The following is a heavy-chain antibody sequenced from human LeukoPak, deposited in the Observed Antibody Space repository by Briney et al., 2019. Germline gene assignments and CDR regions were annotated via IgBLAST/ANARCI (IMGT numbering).Heavy chain of an antibody. Sequence: QXPGKGXXXXAVISYDGGNKYYADSVKGRFTISRDNSKNTLYLQMNSLRAEDTAVYYCAKDRSWLRYFDYWGQGTLVTVSS. D-gene: IGHD6-19*01. CDR3: AKDRSWLRYFDY. V-gene: IGHV3-30*18. J-gene: IGHJ4*02. CDR2: ISYDGGNK.